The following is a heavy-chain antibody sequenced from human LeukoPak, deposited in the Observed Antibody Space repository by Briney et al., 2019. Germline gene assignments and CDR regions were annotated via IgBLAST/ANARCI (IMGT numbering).Heavy chain of an antibody. V-gene: IGHV1-18*01. CDR2: ISVHNDNT. J-gene: IGHJ4*02. D-gene: IGHD1-26*01. CDR3: ARDLKSGSYFQFDY. CDR1: GYTFSSYG. Sequence: ASVNVSCKASGYTFSSYGISWVRQVPGQGLEWMGWISVHNDNTVYAQKVQGGITMTTDTSTSTAYMELRSLRSDDTAVYYCARDLKSGSYFQFDYWGQGTLVTVSS.